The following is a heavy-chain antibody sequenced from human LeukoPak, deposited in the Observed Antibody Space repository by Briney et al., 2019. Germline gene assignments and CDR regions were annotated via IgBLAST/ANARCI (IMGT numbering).Heavy chain of an antibody. J-gene: IGHJ6*02. CDR2: IYTSGST. V-gene: IGHV4-4*07. D-gene: IGHD1-14*01. CDR3: ARQPPQYYGMDV. Sequence: SETLSLTCTVSGGSFSKYYWGWIRQPAGKGLEWVGGIYTSGSTNYNPSVKSRGTMSVDTSNNQFSLKLTSETAADTAVYYCARQPPQYYGMDVWGQGTTVTVSS. CDR1: GGSFSKYY.